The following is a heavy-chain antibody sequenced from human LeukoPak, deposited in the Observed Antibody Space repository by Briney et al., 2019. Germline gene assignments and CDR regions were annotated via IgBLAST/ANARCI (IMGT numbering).Heavy chain of an antibody. CDR3: ARERYDSSGHWHFDL. V-gene: IGHV3-23*01. Sequence: GGSLRLSCAASGFTFSTYAMSWVRQAPGKGLEWVSTISGSGGSTYHADSVKGRFTIPRDNSKNTLYLQMNSLRAEDTAVHYCARERYDSSGHWHFDLWGRGTLVTVSS. CDR1: GFTFSTYA. CDR2: ISGSGGST. J-gene: IGHJ2*01. D-gene: IGHD3-22*01.